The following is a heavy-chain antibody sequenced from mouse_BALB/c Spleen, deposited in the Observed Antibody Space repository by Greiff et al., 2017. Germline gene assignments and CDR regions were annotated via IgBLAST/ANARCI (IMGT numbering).Heavy chain of an antibody. Sequence: EVQRVESGGGLVQPGGSLRLSCATSGFTFTDYYMSWVRQPPGKALEWLGFIRNKANGYTTEYSASVKGRFTISRDNSQSILYLQMNTLRAEDSATYYCARDDYGSSWFAYWGQGTLVTVSA. J-gene: IGHJ3*01. CDR1: GFTFTDYY. D-gene: IGHD1-2*01. CDR3: ARDDYGSSWFAY. CDR2: IRNKANGYTT. V-gene: IGHV7-3*02.